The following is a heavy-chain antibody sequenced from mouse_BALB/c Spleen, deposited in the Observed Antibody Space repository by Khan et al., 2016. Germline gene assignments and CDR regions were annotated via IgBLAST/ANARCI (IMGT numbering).Heavy chain of an antibody. CDR2: INTETGEP. J-gene: IGHJ1*01. CDR3: ARDSSGYWYFDV. D-gene: IGHD3-2*01. Sequence: QSQLVQSGPELKKPGETVKISCKASGYTFTDYSMHWVKQAPGKGLKWMGWINTETGEPTYADDFKGRFAFSLETSASTAYLQINNLKNEDTATYFCARDSSGYWYFDVWGAGTTVTVSS. V-gene: IGHV9-2-1*01. CDR1: GYTFTDYS.